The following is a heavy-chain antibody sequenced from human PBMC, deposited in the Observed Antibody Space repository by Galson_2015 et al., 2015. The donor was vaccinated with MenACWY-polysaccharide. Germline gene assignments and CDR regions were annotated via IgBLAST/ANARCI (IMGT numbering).Heavy chain of an antibody. J-gene: IGHJ4*02. CDR3: AGRRIVAGNDIES. CDR2: IYASGST. Sequence: TLSLTCTVSGGSIDNHHYYWSWIRQPAGKGLEWIGRIYASGSTNYNPSLESRVTISVDTSKNQFFLKVTSVTAADTAVYYCAGRRIVAGNDIESWGQGTLVTVSS. V-gene: IGHV4-61*02. D-gene: IGHD2-15*01. CDR1: GGSIDNHHYY.